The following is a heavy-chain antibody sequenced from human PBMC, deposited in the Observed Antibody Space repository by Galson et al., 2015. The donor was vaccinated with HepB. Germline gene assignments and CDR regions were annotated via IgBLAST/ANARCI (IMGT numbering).Heavy chain of an antibody. V-gene: IGHV5-51*01. D-gene: IGHD2-8*01. CDR1: GYSFTNHW. CDR2: IYPGDSDA. Sequence: QSGAEVKKPGESLQISCKTSGYSFTNHWIGWVRQMPGKGLEWMGIIYPGDSDARYSPSFQGQVTISADKSISTAYLQWSSLKASDTAMYFCARQETSGVKSRYYFDYWGRGTLVTVPS. CDR3: ARQETSGVKSRYYFDY. J-gene: IGHJ4*02.